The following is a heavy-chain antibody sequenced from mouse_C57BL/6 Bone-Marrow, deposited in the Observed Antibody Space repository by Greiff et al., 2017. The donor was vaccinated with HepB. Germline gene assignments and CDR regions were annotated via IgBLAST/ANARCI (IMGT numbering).Heavy chain of an antibody. V-gene: IGHV1-55*01. Sequence: QVQLQQPGAELVKPGVSVKMSCKASGYTFTSYWITWVKQRPGQGLEWIGDIYPGSGSTNYNEKFKSKATLTVDTSSSTAYMQLSSLTSEDSAVYYCARSVDSSVAWFAYWGQGTLVTVSA. CDR3: ARSVDSSVAWFAY. J-gene: IGHJ3*01. D-gene: IGHD3-2*02. CDR1: GYTFTSYW. CDR2: IYPGSGST.